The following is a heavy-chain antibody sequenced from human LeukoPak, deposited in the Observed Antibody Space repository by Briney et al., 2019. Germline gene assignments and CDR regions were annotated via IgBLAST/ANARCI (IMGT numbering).Heavy chain of an antibody. Sequence: SETLSLTCTVSGGSISSYYWSWIRQPPGKGLEWIGYIYYTGNTNYNPSLKSRITISVDTSKNQFSLRLNSVAAADTAVYYCARLYSSGWSLYFDYWGQGTLVTVSS. CDR2: IYYTGNT. CDR1: GGSISSYY. V-gene: IGHV4-59*01. D-gene: IGHD6-19*01. J-gene: IGHJ4*02. CDR3: ARLYSSGWSLYFDY.